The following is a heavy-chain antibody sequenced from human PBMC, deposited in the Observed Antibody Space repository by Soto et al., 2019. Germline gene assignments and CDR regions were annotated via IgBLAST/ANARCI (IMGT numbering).Heavy chain of an antibody. V-gene: IGHV1-46*01. J-gene: IGHJ5*01. D-gene: IGHD3-10*01. CDR2: INPSGDSR. Sequence: GASVKVSCKASGYTFTSYHMHWVRQAPGQGLEWMGKINPSGDSRTYAQKFQGRVTMTGDTSTSTVYMELSSLRSEDTAVYYCARRYYYGTSWLDSWGQGTLVTVYS. CDR3: ARRYYYGTSWLDS. CDR1: GYTFTSYH.